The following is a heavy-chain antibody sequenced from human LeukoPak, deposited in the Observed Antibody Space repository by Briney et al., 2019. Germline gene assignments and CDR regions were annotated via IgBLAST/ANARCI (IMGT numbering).Heavy chain of an antibody. V-gene: IGHV1-8*03. CDR1: GYTFTSYD. CDR2: MNPNSGNT. J-gene: IGHJ5*02. D-gene: IGHD3-10*01. CDR3: ARGTMVRGLYWFDP. Sequence: GASVKVSCKASGYTFTSYDINWVRQATGQGLEWMGWMNPNSGNTGYAQKFQGRVTITRNTSISTAYMELISLRSEDTAVYYCARGTMVRGLYWFDPWGQGTLVTVSS.